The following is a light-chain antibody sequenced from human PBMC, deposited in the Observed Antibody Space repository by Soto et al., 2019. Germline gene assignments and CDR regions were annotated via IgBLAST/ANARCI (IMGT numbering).Light chain of an antibody. Sequence: EIVLTQSPCTLSLSPGERATLSCRASQSVSSSYLAWYQQKPGQAPRLLIHGASSRATGIPDRFSGSGSGTDFTLTISRLEPEDFAVYYCQQYGSSPXTFGGGNKV. CDR3: QQYGSSPXT. J-gene: IGKJ4*01. V-gene: IGKV3-20*01. CDR2: GAS. CDR1: QSVSSSY.